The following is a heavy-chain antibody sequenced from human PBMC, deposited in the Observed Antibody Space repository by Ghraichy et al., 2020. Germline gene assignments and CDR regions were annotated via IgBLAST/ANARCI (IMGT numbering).Heavy chain of an antibody. J-gene: IGHJ2*01. CDR1: GFTFSSYS. V-gene: IGHV3-21*01. Sequence: GESLNISCAASGFTFSSYSMNWVRQAPGKGLEWVSSISSSSSYIYYADSVKGRFTISRDNAKNSLYLQMNSLRAEDTAVYYCARGPGYSSGWYWYFDLWGRGTLVTVSS. CDR2: ISSSSSYI. D-gene: IGHD6-19*01. CDR3: ARGPGYSSGWYWYFDL.